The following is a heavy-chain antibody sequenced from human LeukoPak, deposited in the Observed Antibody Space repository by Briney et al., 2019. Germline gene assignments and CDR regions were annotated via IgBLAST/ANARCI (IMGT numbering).Heavy chain of an antibody. D-gene: IGHD6-19*01. Sequence: PSETLSLTCAVYGGSFSGYYWSWIHQPPGKGLEWIGYIYYSGSTNYNPSLKSRVTISVDTSKNQFSLKLSSVTAADTAVYYCARDVGGWYDYWGQGTLVTVSS. J-gene: IGHJ4*02. CDR1: GGSFSGYY. CDR3: ARDVGGWYDY. CDR2: IYYSGST. V-gene: IGHV4-59*01.